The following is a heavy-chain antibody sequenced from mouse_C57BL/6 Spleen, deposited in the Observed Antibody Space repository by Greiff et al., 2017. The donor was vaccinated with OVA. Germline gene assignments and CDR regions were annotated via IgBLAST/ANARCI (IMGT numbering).Heavy chain of an antibody. CDR3: VRQGSSPYFDY. V-gene: IGHV10-1*01. CDR1: GFSFNTYA. CDR2: IRSKSNNYAT. Sequence: EVMLVESGGGLVQPKGSLKLSCAASGFSFNTYAMNWVRQAPGKGLEWVARIRSKSNNYATYYADSVKDRFTISRDDSESMLYLQMNNLKTEDTAMYYCVRQGSSPYFDYWGQGTTLTVSS. J-gene: IGHJ2*01.